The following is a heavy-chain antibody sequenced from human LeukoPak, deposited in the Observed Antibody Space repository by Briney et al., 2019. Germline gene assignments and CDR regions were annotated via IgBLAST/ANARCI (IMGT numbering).Heavy chain of an antibody. V-gene: IGHV3-74*01. CDR3: AREGRDFARYFDL. D-gene: IGHD2-21*02. J-gene: IGHJ2*01. CDR1: GFTFSSYW. CDR2: ISGDERST. Sequence: GGSLRLSCAASGFTFSSYWMHWVRQAPGKGLVWVSHISGDERSTNYAASVKGRFTISRDNARNTLYLQMNSLRAEDTALYYCAREGRDFARYFDLWGRGTLVAVSS.